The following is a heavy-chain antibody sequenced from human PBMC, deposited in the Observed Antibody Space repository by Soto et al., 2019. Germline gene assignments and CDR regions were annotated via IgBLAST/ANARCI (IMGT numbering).Heavy chain of an antibody. CDR3: AIASDYFDNSINFDS. Sequence: PGGCLRLSCAASGFTVISYSMNWVRQAPGKGLEWISSIISRNSHTYYADSVKGRFTISRDNAKKSQYLQMNSLRAEDTAVYYCAIASDYFDNSINFDSWRQGTLVTVSS. J-gene: IGHJ4*02. CDR2: IISRNSHT. D-gene: IGHD2-21*01. CDR1: GFTVISYS. V-gene: IGHV3-21*01.